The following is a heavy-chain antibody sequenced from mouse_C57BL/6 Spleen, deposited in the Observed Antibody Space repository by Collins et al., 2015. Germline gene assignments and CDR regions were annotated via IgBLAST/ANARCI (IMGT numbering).Heavy chain of an antibody. Sequence: DVQLVESGGGLVQPGGSRKLSCAASGFTFSSFGMHWVRQAPEKGLEWVAYISSGSSTIYYADTVKGRFTISRDNPKNTLFLQMTSLRSEDTAMYYCARRRQLGLRGAMDYWGQGTSVTVSS. V-gene: IGHV5-17*02. CDR3: ARRRQLGLRGAMDY. J-gene: IGHJ4*01. D-gene: IGHD3-2*01. CDR1: GFTFSSFG. CDR2: ISSGSSTI.